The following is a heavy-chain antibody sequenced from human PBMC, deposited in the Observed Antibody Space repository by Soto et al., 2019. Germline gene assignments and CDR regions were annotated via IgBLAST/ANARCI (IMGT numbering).Heavy chain of an antibody. J-gene: IGHJ3*02. Sequence: GGSLRLSCAASGFTFDDYAMHWVRQAPGKGLEWVSGFSWNSGSIGYADSVKGRFTISRDNAKNSLYLQMNSLRAEDTALYYCAKEGVLVVSGAFDIWGQGTMVTVSS. D-gene: IGHD2-2*01. CDR1: GFTFDDYA. CDR2: FSWNSGSI. V-gene: IGHV3-9*01. CDR3: AKEGVLVVSGAFDI.